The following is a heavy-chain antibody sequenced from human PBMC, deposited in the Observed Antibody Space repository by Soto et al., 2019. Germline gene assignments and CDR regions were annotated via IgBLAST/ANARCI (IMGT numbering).Heavy chain of an antibody. CDR1: GFTFSSYS. CDR2: ISSSSSYI. CDR3: ARDLDYGDYVGYFQH. J-gene: IGHJ1*01. Sequence: EVHLVESGGGLVKPGGSLRLSCAASGFTFSSYSMNWVRQAPGKGLEWVSSISSSSSYIYYADSVKGRFTISRDNAKNSLYLQMNSLRAEDTAVYYCARDLDYGDYVGYFQHWGQGTLVTVSS. V-gene: IGHV3-21*01. D-gene: IGHD4-17*01.